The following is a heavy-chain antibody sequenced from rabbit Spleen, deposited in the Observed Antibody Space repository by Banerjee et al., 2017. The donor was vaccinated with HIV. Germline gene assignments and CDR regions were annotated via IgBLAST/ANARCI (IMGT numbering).Heavy chain of an antibody. D-gene: IGHD4-1*01. CDR1: GFDFSNYG. Sequence: QEQLVESGGGLVQPGGSLKLSCKASGFDFSNYGVSWVRQAPGKGMEWIACINTATGKAVYTSWAKGRFTISTTASTTVTLQITSLTAADTATYFCAKELAGVIGWNFYLWGQGTLVTVS. V-gene: IGHV1S45*01. CDR3: AKELAGVIGWNFYL. CDR2: INTATGKA. J-gene: IGHJ3*01.